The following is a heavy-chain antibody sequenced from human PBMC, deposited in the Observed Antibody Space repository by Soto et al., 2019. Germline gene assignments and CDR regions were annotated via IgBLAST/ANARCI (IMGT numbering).Heavy chain of an antibody. Sequence: PSETLSLTCTVSGGSISRYYWSWIRQPAGKGLEWIGRIYTSGSTNYNPSLKSRVTISVDTSKNQFSLKLSSVTAADTAVYYCARCRVATTYYYGMDVWGQGTTVTVSS. D-gene: IGHD5-12*01. CDR3: ARCRVATTYYYGMDV. CDR1: GGSISRYY. CDR2: IYTSGST. J-gene: IGHJ6*02. V-gene: IGHV4-4*07.